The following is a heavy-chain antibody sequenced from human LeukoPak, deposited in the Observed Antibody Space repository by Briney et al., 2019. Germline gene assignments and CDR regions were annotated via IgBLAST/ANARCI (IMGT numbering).Heavy chain of an antibody. J-gene: IGHJ6*02. CDR1: GFSFSSYS. CDR3: ARVRAAYYYGMDV. CDR2: ISSSSTYI. V-gene: IGHV3-21*01. Sequence: GSLRLSCAASGFSFSSYSMNWVRQAPGKGLEWVSSISSSSTYIYYADSMKGRFTISRDNAKISLYLQMNSLNADDTAVYYCARVRAAYYYGMDVWGRGTTVTVSS.